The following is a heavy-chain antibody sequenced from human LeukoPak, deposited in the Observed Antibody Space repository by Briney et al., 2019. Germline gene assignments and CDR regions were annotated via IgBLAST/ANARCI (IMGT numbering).Heavy chain of an antibody. D-gene: IGHD5-24*01. J-gene: IGHJ6*03. V-gene: IGHV1-69*05. CDR1: GGTFSSYA. CDR2: IIPILGTA. Sequence: ASVKVSCKASGGTFSSYAISWVRQAPGQGLEWMGGIIPILGTANYAQKFQGRVTITTDESTSTAYMELSSLRSEDTAVHYCARDGYNLDSGMDVWGKGTTVTVSS. CDR3: ARDGYNLDSGMDV.